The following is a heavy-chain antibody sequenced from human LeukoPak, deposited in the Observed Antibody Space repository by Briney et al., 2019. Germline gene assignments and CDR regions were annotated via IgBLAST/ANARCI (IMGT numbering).Heavy chain of an antibody. CDR1: GGSISSGDYY. CDR3: AREYYDILTGYKGTDY. V-gene: IGHV4-30-4*01. D-gene: IGHD3-9*01. CDR2: IYYSGST. J-gene: IGHJ4*02. Sequence: PSETLSLTCTVSGGSISSGDYYWSWIRQPPGKGLEWIGYIYYSGSTYYNPSFKSRVTISVDTSKNQFSLKLSSVTAADTAVYYCAREYYDILTGYKGTDYWGQGTLVTVSS.